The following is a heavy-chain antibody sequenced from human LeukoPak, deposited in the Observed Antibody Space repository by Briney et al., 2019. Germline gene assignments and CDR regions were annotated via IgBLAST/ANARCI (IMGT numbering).Heavy chain of an antibody. D-gene: IGHD3-10*01. CDR2: IYAGGNT. J-gene: IGHJ4*02. CDR3: AKLLRGSGSYYVADY. Sequence: PGGSLRLSCAASGFTLNTNYMNWVRQVPGKGLEWVSVIYAGGNTYYADSVKGRFTISRDNSKNTLYLQMNSLRAEDTAVYYCAKLLRGSGSYYVADYWGQGTLVTVSS. V-gene: IGHV3-53*01. CDR1: GFTLNTNY.